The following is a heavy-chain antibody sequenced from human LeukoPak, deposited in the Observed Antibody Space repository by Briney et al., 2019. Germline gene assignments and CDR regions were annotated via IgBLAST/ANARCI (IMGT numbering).Heavy chain of an antibody. Sequence: PGRPLRLSCAASGFTFSSYGMHWVRQAPGKGLEWVAVIWYDGSNKYYADSVKGRFTISRDNSKNTLYLQMNSLRAEDTAVYYCARDGSDSSGYWDYYYGMDVWGQGTTVTVSS. CDR2: IWYDGSNK. J-gene: IGHJ6*02. D-gene: IGHD3-22*01. CDR1: GFTFSSYG. CDR3: ARDGSDSSGYWDYYYGMDV. V-gene: IGHV3-33*01.